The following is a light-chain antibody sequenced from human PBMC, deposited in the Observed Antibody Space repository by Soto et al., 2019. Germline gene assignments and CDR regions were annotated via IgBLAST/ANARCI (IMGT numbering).Light chain of an antibody. V-gene: IGKV3-20*01. J-gene: IGKJ2*01. CDR3: QQYATSPYT. CDR1: QGVTSSY. CDR2: TAS. Sequence: EIVLTQSPGTLSLSPGERATLCCRASQGVTSSYLAWYQHKSGQAPRLLIFTASTRATGVPDRFSGSGSGTDFTLTISRLEPEDFAVYYCQQYATSPYTFGQGTKLELK.